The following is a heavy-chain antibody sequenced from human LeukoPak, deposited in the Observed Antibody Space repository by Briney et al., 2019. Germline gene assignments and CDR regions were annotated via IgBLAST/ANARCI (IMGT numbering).Heavy chain of an antibody. CDR1: GGSISSYY. CDR2: IYTSGST. Sequence: SETPSLTCTVSGGSISSYYWSWIRQPPGKGLEWIGYIYTSGSTNYNPSLKNRVTISVDTSKNQFSLKLSSVTAADTAVYYCARQSGSSVVFDYWGQGTLVTVSS. V-gene: IGHV4-4*09. J-gene: IGHJ4*02. CDR3: ARQSGSSVVFDY. D-gene: IGHD5-12*01.